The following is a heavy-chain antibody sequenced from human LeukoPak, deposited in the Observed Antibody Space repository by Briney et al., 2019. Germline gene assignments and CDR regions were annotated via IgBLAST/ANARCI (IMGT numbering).Heavy chain of an antibody. D-gene: IGHD2-15*01. CDR1: GGSISSGDYY. CDR3: ARAGSSEYCSGGSCRYYYHGMDV. Sequence: SETLSLTCTVSGGSISSGDYYWSWIRQPPGKGLEWIGYIYYSGSTYYNPSLKSRVTISVDTSKNQFSLKLSSVTAADTAVYYCARAGSSEYCSGGSCRYYYHGMDVWGQGTTVTVSS. J-gene: IGHJ6*02. V-gene: IGHV4-30-4*01. CDR2: IYYSGST.